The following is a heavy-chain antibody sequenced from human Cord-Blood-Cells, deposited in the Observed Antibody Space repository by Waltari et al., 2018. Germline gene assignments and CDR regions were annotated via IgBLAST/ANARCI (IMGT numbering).Heavy chain of an antibody. V-gene: IGHV4-39*01. Sequence: QLQLQESGPGLVKPSETLSLTCTVSGGSISSSSYYWGWIRQPPGKGLEWIGSIYYSWSTDYNPSLKIRVTISVDTSKNQFSLKLSSVTAADTAVYYCARGNVLRFLEWLLPLDYWGQGTLVTVSS. J-gene: IGHJ4*02. CDR3: ARGNVLRFLEWLLPLDY. D-gene: IGHD3-3*01. CDR1: GGSISSSSYY. CDR2: IYYSWST.